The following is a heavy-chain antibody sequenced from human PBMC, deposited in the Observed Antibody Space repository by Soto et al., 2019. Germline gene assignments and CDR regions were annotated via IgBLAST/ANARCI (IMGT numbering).Heavy chain of an antibody. J-gene: IGHJ4*02. CDR2: IGGYKGNT. V-gene: IGHV1-18*01. Sequence: ASEKVSCKASGYTFTKYCVGWVRQAPGEGLEWMGWIGGYKGNTNYAQKLQGRVTLTTDTSTSTAYMELRSLRSEDTGVYYCARSIVVGNPQDYWGQGTLVTVSS. D-gene: IGHD2-21*01. CDR3: ARSIVVGNPQDY. CDR1: GYTFTKYC.